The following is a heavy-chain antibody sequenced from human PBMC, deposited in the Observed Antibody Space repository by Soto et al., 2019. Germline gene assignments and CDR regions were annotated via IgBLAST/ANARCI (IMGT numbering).Heavy chain of an antibody. J-gene: IGHJ4*02. CDR2: ISGSDGST. D-gene: IGHD6-13*01. V-gene: IGHV3-23*01. CDR1: GFTFSSYA. CDR3: ARRSSSWDFDY. Sequence: EVQLLESGGGLVQPGGSLRLSCAASGFTFSSYAMNWVRQAPGKGLEWVSVISGSDGSTYYADSVKGRFTISRDNSKNTLNLQMNSLRAEGTAVYSCARRSSSWDFDYWGQGTVVTVSS.